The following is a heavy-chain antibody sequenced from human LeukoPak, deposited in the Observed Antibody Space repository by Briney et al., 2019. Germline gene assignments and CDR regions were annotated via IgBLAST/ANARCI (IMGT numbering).Heavy chain of an antibody. CDR2: IYYSGST. CDR3: ARGPTGTGWFDP. D-gene: IGHD1-14*01. J-gene: IGHJ5*02. CDR1: GGSISSYY. V-gene: IGHV4-59*01. Sequence: SETLSLTCTVSGGSISSYYWSWIRQPPGKGLEWIGYIYYSGSTNYNPSLKSRVTISVDTSKNQFSLKLRSVTAADTAVYYCARGPTGTGWFDPWGQGTLVTVSS.